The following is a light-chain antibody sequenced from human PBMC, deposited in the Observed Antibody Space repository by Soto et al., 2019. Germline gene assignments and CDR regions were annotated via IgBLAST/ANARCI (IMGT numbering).Light chain of an antibody. V-gene: IGLV2-23*02. CDR2: EVN. CDR3: CSFAGSSTFWV. Sequence: SALAHPASVSGSPGQSITISCSGTTSDVGGYDVVSWYQQHPGKAPKLMIFEVNQRPSGVSDRFSGSKSGNTASLTISGLQAGDEADYYCCSFAGSSTFWVFGGGTKVTVL. J-gene: IGLJ3*02. CDR1: TSDVGGYDV.